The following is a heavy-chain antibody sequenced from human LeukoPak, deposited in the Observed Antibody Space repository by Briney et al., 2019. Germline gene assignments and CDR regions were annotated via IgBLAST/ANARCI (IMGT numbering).Heavy chain of an antibody. D-gene: IGHD3-16*01. CDR2: ISFSGVNT. CDR1: GFTVSSTY. J-gene: IGHJ4*02. V-gene: IGHV3-23*01. CDR3: AKGGYDYAEYVDY. Sequence: GGSLRLSCAASGFTVSSTYMSWVRQAPGKGLEWVSRISFSGVNTYYADSVRGRFTISRDKSKNTLFLQMNSLRAEDTAVYYCAKGGYDYAEYVDYWGQGTLVTVSS.